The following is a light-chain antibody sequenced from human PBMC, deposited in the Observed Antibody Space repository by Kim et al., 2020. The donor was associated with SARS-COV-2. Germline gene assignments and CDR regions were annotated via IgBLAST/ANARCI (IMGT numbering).Light chain of an antibody. V-gene: IGKV1-12*01. J-gene: IGKJ4*01. Sequence: ASVGDRVTITCRASQGIGNWLAWYQQKPGKAPKLLIAGASSLQSWVPSGFSGSGTGTDFTLSISSLQPEDFATYYCQQADAFPLTFGGGTKVDIK. CDR1: QGIGNW. CDR2: GAS. CDR3: QQADAFPLT.